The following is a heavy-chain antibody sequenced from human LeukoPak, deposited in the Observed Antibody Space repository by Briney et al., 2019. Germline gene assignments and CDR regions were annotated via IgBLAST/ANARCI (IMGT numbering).Heavy chain of an antibody. D-gene: IGHD2-2*01. Sequence: SETLSLTCTVSGGSISPYYWSWIRQPPGKGLEWIGYIYYSGSTNYNPSLKSRVTISVDTSKSQFSLRLSSVTAADTAVYYCARARGYCSSTSCSLDFGYWGQGTLVTVSS. CDR2: IYYSGST. CDR1: GGSISPYY. J-gene: IGHJ4*02. V-gene: IGHV4-59*01. CDR3: ARARGYCSSTSCSLDFGY.